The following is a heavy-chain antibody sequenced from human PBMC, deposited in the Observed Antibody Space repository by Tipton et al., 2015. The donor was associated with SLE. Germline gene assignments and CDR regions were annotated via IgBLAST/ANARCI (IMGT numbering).Heavy chain of an antibody. CDR2: ISGDGSTT. J-gene: IGHJ3*02. Sequence: SLRLSCVGSGFTLRGYWMHWVRQAPGRGLVWVARISGDGSTTSYADFVRGRLTISRDNAENTLYLQMNSLGVEDTAIYYCVRDQGDSGWYIFDKWCQGTNVTVSS. CDR1: GFTLRGYW. V-gene: IGHV3-74*01. D-gene: IGHD6-19*01. CDR3: VRDQGDSGWYIFDK.